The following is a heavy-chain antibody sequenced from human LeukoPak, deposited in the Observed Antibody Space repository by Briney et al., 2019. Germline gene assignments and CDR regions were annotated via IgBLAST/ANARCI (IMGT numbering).Heavy chain of an antibody. D-gene: IGHD6-19*01. J-gene: IGHJ6*02. V-gene: IGHV3-30-3*01. CDR3: ARDVNSSGWFTGYYYYGMDV. CDR2: ISYDGSNK. CDR1: GFTFSSYA. Sequence: QSGGSLRLSCAASGFTFSSYAMHWVGQAPGKGLEWVAVISYDGSNKYYADSVKGRFTISRDNSKNTLYLQMNSLRAEDTAVYYCARDVNSSGWFTGYYYYGMDVWGQGTTVTVSS.